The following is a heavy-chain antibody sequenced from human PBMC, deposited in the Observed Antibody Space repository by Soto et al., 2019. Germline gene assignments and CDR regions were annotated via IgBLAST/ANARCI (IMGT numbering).Heavy chain of an antibody. D-gene: IGHD3-22*01. Sequence: PXGSLRLSCAASGFTFSSYAMSWVRQAPGKGLEWVSAISGSGGSTYYADSVKGRFTISRDNSKNTLYLQMNSLRAEDTAVYYCAKDMPMIVVVYDAFDTWGQGTMVTVSS. CDR1: GFTFSSYA. J-gene: IGHJ3*02. CDR3: AKDMPMIVVVYDAFDT. V-gene: IGHV3-23*01. CDR2: ISGSGGST.